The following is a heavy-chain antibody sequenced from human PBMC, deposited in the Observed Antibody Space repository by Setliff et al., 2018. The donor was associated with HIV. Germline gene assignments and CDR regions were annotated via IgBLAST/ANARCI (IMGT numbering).Heavy chain of an antibody. CDR3: ARDHQTRLWLDY. V-gene: IGHV1-69*10. D-gene: IGHD2-21*01. Sequence: GASVKVSCKASGYTFTNYDINWVRQATGQGLEWMGGVTPIRHTTNYAQKFQGRVTITADISTRTVYMELSSLTSEDTAIDYCARDHQTRLWLDYWGQGTLVTVSS. CDR2: VTPIRHTT. J-gene: IGHJ4*02. CDR1: GYTFTNYD.